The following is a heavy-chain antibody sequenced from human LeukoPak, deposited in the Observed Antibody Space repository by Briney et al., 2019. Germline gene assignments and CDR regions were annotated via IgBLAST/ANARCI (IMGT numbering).Heavy chain of an antibody. CDR1: GYTFTNNG. CDR2: ISAYNGNT. D-gene: IGHD3-9*01. V-gene: IGHV1-18*01. Sequence: ASVKVSCKASGYTFTNNGITWVRQAPGQGLEWMGWISAYNGNTNYAQKLQGRVTMTTDTSTSTAYMELRSLRSDDTAVYYCARRYYDILTEDYWGQGTLVTVSS. CDR3: ARRYYDILTEDY. J-gene: IGHJ4*02.